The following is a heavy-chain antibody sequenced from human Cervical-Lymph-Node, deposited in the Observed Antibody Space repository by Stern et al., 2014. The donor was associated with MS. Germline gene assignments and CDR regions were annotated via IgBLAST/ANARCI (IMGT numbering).Heavy chain of an antibody. J-gene: IGHJ5*01. CDR3: AREWIYEVSWFDS. V-gene: IGHV4-61*02. CDR2: IYPTGRV. CDR1: GGSISSGSHY. D-gene: IGHD5/OR15-5a*01. Sequence: VQLVESGPGLVKPSQTLSLTCTVSGGSISSGSHYWSWIRQPAGKGLEWVGRIYPTGRVDYTPSFKGRVTMSVDTSKDQFSLELRSVTAADTAMYYCAREWIYEVSWFDSWGQGSLVIVSS.